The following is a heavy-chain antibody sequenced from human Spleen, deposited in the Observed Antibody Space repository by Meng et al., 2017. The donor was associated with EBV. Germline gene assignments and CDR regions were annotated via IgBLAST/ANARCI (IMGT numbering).Heavy chain of an antibody. CDR3: ARDLYGSESYYNFDS. J-gene: IGHJ4*02. D-gene: IGHD3-10*01. V-gene: IGHV3-11*01. CDR1: GFTFRDYY. Sequence: VQLVESGGGLVEPGVSLRLSCAASGFTFRDYYMGWIRQAPGKGLEWVSYISSSGSSVYYADSLKGRFTISRDNAKNSLYLQMNNLRAEDTAVYFCARDLYGSESYYNFDSWGQGTLVTVSS. CDR2: ISSSGSSV.